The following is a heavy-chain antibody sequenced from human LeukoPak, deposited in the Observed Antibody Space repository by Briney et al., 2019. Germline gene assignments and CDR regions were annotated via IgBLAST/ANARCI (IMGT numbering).Heavy chain of an antibody. J-gene: IGHJ3*02. V-gene: IGHV1-58*01. CDR1: GFTFTSSA. CDR2: IVVGSGNT. CDR3: AADRGYDFWSGSHRAFDI. D-gene: IGHD3-3*01. Sequence: ASVEVSCKASGFTFTSSAVQWVRQARGQRLEWIGWIVVGSGNTNYAQKFQERVTITRDMSTSTAYMELSSLRSEDTAVYYCAADRGYDFWSGSHRAFDIWGQGTMVTVSS.